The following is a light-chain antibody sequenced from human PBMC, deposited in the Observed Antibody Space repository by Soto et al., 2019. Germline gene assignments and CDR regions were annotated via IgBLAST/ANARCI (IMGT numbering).Light chain of an antibody. CDR3: CSYAGSYTHWV. V-gene: IGLV2-11*01. CDR1: SSDVGAYNY. Sequence: QSVLTQPRSVSGSPGQSVTISCTGTSSDVGAYNYVSWYRKHPGKAPKLMIYAVSKRPSGVPDRFSGSKSGNTASLTISGLQAEDEADFYCCSYAGSYTHWVFGGGTKLTVL. CDR2: AVS. J-gene: IGLJ3*02.